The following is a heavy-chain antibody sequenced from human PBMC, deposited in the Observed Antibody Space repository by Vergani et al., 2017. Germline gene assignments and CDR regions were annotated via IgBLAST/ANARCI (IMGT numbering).Heavy chain of an antibody. J-gene: IGHJ6*02. CDR3: AKPQTGTRGGMEV. D-gene: IGHD4-17*01. V-gene: IGHV1-69-2*01. Sequence: EVQLVQSGAEVKKPGATMKISCKVSGYTFTDHYMHWVKQAPGKGLEWMGLVDPEDGETIYAEKFKGRVTIAADTSTDTAHLELSSLRSEDTAVYYCAKPQTGTRGGMEVWGQGTTVIVSS. CDR1: GYTFTDHY. CDR2: VDPEDGET.